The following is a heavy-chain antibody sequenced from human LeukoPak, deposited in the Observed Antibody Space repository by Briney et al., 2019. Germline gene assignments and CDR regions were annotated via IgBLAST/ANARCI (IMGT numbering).Heavy chain of an antibody. Sequence: GASVKVSCKTSGGTFNNSAISWVRQAPGQGLEWLGGIMPLFGTAGYAQKFQGRVTITTDEATNTAYMELSSLRSEDTAVYYCARDRGRGSGSYGWGQGTMVTVSS. D-gene: IGHD3-10*01. CDR2: IMPLFGTA. CDR1: GGTFNNSA. V-gene: IGHV1-69*05. J-gene: IGHJ3*01. CDR3: ARDRGRGSGSYG.